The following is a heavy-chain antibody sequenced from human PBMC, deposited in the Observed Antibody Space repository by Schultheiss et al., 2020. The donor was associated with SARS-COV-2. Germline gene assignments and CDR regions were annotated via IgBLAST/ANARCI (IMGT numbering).Heavy chain of an antibody. D-gene: IGHD3-16*01. J-gene: IGHJ4*02. CDR2: ISGSGGST. CDR3: ATFHWGSREPVDY. V-gene: IGHV3-23*01. CDR1: GFTFSSYG. Sequence: GGSLRLSCAASGFTFSSYGMHWVRQAPGKGLEWVSAISGSGGSTYYADSVKGRFTISRDNSKNTLYLQMNSLRAEDTAVYYCATFHWGSREPVDYWGQGTLVTVSS.